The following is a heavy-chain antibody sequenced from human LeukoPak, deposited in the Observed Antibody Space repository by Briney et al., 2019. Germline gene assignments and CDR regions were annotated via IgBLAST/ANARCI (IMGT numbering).Heavy chain of an antibody. J-gene: IGHJ6*03. Sequence: ASVKVSCKASGYTFTSYYMHWVRQAPGQGLEWMGWISAYNGNTNYAQKLQGRVTMTTDTSTSTAYMELRSLRSDDTAVYYCARGYYYDSSGPYYYYYYMDVWGKGTTVTVSS. CDR1: GYTFTSYY. CDR2: ISAYNGNT. CDR3: ARGYYYDSSGPYYYYYYMDV. V-gene: IGHV1-18*04. D-gene: IGHD3-22*01.